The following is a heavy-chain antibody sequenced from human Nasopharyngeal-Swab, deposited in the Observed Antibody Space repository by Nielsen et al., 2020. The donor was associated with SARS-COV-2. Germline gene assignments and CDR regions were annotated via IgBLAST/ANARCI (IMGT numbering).Heavy chain of an antibody. CDR2: ISYDGSNK. CDR1: GFTFSSYG. J-gene: IGHJ4*02. Sequence: GESLKISCAASGFTFSSYGMHWVRQAPGKGLEWVAVISYDGSNKYYADSVKGRFTISRDNSKNTLYLQMNSLRAEDTAVHYCAKGIAEPNFDYWGQGTLVTVSS. V-gene: IGHV3-30*18. CDR3: AKGIAEPNFDY. D-gene: IGHD6-13*01.